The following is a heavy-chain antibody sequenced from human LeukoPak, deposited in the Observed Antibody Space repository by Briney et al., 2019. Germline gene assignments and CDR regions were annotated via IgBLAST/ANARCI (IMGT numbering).Heavy chain of an antibody. Sequence: GESLKISCQGSGYSFTTYCIGWVRQMPGKGLEWVAVICPGDSKPRYSPSFQGQVTTSADKSINTAYLQWSSLQASDTAMYYCASTTYSSGTKYYFDYWGQGTLVTVSS. CDR1: GYSFTTYC. CDR3: ASTTYSSGTKYYFDY. D-gene: IGHD3-10*01. CDR2: ICPGDSKP. V-gene: IGHV5-51*01. J-gene: IGHJ4*02.